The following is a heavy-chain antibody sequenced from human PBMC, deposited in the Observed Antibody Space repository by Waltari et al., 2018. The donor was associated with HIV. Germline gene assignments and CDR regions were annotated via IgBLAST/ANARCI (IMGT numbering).Heavy chain of an antibody. D-gene: IGHD3-22*01. CDR3: ARQGYYYDSSGYYTGAFDI. V-gene: IGHV4-39*01. J-gene: IGHJ3*02. Sequence: QLQLQESGPGLVKPSETLSLTCTVSGGSISSSSHYWCWIRQPPGKGLEWIGSIYYSGSTYYNPSLKSRVTISVDTSKNQFSLKLSSVTAADTAVYYCARQGYYYDSSGYYTGAFDIWGQGTVVTVSS. CDR2: IYYSGST. CDR1: GGSISSSSHY.